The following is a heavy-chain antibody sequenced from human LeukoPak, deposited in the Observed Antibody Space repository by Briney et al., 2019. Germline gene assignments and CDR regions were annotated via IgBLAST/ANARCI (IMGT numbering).Heavy chain of an antibody. D-gene: IGHD1-1*01. J-gene: IGHJ4*02. Sequence: SETLSLTCTVSGGSISSSSYYWGWIRQPPGKGLEWIGSIYYSGSTYYNPSLKSRVTISVDTSKNQFSLKLSSVTAADTAVYYCARDSTGTTPTFDYWGQGTLVTVSS. CDR1: GGSISSSSYY. V-gene: IGHV4-39*02. CDR2: IYYSGST. CDR3: ARDSTGTTPTFDY.